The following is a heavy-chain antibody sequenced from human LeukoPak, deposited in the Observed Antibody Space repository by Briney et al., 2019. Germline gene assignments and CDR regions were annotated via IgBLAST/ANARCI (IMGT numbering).Heavy chain of an antibody. CDR2: IRYDGSNK. V-gene: IGHV3-30*02. CDR3: ARGGLDPPSDAFDI. CDR1: GFTFSSYG. D-gene: IGHD3-10*01. Sequence: GGSLRLSCAASGFTFSSYGMHWVRQAPGKGLEWVAFIRYDGSNKYYADSVRGRFTISRDNSKNSLYLQMNSLRAEDTAVYYCARGGLDPPSDAFDIWGQGTMVTVSS. J-gene: IGHJ3*02.